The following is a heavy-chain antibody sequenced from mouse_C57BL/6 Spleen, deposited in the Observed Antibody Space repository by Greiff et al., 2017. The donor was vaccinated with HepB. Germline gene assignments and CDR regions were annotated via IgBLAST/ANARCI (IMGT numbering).Heavy chain of an antibody. D-gene: IGHD1-3*01. Sequence: VQLQQSGAELVRPGTSVKVSCKASGYAFTNYLIEWVKQRPGQGLEWIGVINPGSGGTNYNEKFKGKATLTADKSSSTAYMQLSSLTSEDSAVYFCARSGYIAMDYWGQGTSVTVSS. CDR1: GYAFTNYL. J-gene: IGHJ4*01. CDR2: INPGSGGT. CDR3: ARSGYIAMDY. V-gene: IGHV1-54*01.